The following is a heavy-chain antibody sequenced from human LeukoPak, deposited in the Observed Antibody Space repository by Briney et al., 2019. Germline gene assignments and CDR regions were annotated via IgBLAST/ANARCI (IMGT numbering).Heavy chain of an antibody. Sequence: GGSLRPSCAASGFTFSSYDMHWVRQVTGKGLEWVSAIDAAGDAYYPDSVRGRFTISRENTKNSLYPQMNSLRAGDTAVYFCARGPLILRYFDWYYDYWGQGTLVTVSS. D-gene: IGHD3-9*01. V-gene: IGHV3-13*01. CDR3: ARGPLILRYFDWYYDY. CDR2: IDAAGDA. J-gene: IGHJ4*02. CDR1: GFTFSSYD.